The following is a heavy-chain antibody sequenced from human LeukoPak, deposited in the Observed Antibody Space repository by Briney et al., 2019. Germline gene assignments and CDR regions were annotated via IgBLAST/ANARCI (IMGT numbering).Heavy chain of an antibody. CDR1: GFPFSSYS. CDR2: INHNGNVN. D-gene: IGHD3-16*01. J-gene: IGHJ6*02. CDR3: ARGGGLDV. V-gene: IGHV3-7*03. Sequence: GGSLRLSCAASGFPFSSYSMTWVRQAPGKGLEWVASINHNGNVNYYVDSVKGRFTISRDNAKNSLYLQMSNLRAEDTAVYFCARGGGLDVWGQGATVTVSS.